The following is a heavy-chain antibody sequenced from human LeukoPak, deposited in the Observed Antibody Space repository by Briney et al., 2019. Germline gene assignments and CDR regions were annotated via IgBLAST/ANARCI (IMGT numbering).Heavy chain of an antibody. J-gene: IGHJ4*02. CDR1: GGSFSGYY. CDR2: INHSGST. V-gene: IGHV4-34*01. CDR3: ARALYYLDY. Sequence: SETLSLTCAVYGGSFSGYYWSWIRQPPGKGLEWIGEINHSGSTNYNPSLKSRVTISVDTSKNQFSLKLSSVTAADTAVYYCARALYYLDYWGQGTLVTVSS.